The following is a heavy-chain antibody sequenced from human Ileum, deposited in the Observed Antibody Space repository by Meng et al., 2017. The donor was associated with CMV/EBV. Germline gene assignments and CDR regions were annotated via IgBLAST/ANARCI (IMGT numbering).Heavy chain of an antibody. Sequence: GESLKIAWLVVGFSSGDCALNWVRQAPGRGLQWVGFIRSQAHGETTEFAASVEGRFTISRDESKNVVHLQMSSLNSEDTGVYYCARKCQLHDGMDVWGQGSPVTVSS. J-gene: IGHJ6*02. CDR1: GFSSGDCA. V-gene: IGHV3-49*04. CDR3: ARKCQLHDGMDV. CDR2: IRSQAHGETT.